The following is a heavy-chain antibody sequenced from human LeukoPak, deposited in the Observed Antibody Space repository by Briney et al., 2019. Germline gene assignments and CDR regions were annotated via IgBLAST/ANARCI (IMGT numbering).Heavy chain of an antibody. CDR3: AKISGYYPSDY. CDR1: GFTFSSYG. D-gene: IGHD3-22*01. J-gene: IGHJ4*02. Sequence: GGSLRLSCAASGFTFSSYGMHWVRQAPGKGLEGVAFIRYDGTNKYYADPVKGRFTISRDNSKNTLYLQMYSLRAEDTALYYCAKISGYYPSDYWGQGTLVTVSS. CDR2: IRYDGTNK. V-gene: IGHV3-30*02.